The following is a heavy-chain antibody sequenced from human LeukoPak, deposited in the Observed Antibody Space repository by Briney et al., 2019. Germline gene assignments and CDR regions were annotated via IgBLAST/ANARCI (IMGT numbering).Heavy chain of an antibody. CDR1: GFTFSSYS. D-gene: IGHD4-17*01. CDR2: ISSSSSYI. CDR3: AREDIPPGPTVPDSMIDY. Sequence: GGSLRLSCAASGFTFSSYSMNWVRQAPGKGLERVSSISSSSSYIYYADSVKGRFTISRDNAKNSLYLQTNSLRAEDTAVYYCAREDIPPGPTVPDSMIDYWGQGTLVTVSS. V-gene: IGHV3-21*01. J-gene: IGHJ4*02.